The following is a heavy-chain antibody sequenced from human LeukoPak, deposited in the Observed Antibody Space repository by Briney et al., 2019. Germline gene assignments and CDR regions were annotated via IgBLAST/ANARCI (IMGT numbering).Heavy chain of an antibody. CDR3: ARDPSGYSSGWPVGNYYYYYGMDV. CDR2: ISSSSSTI. CDR1: GFTFSSYS. Sequence: GGSLRLSCAASGFTFSSYSMNWVRQAPGKGLEWVSYISSSSSTIYYADSVKGRFTISRDNAKNSLYLQMNSLRAEDTAVYYCARDPSGYSSGWPVGNYYYYYGMDVWGQGTTVTVSS. V-gene: IGHV3-48*01. J-gene: IGHJ6*02. D-gene: IGHD6-19*01.